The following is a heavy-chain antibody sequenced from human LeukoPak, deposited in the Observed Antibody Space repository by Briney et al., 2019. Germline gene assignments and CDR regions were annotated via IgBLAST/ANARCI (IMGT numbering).Heavy chain of an antibody. D-gene: IGHD6-25*01. CDR1: GYTLTELS. Sequence: ASVKVSCTVSGYTLTELSVHWVRQAPGKGLEWMGGFDPEDGETIYARKFQGRVTMTEDTSTDTAYMELSSLRSEDTAVYYCATYSSGGQHYYYYYGMDVWGQGTTVTVSS. CDR2: FDPEDGET. J-gene: IGHJ6*02. V-gene: IGHV1-24*01. CDR3: ATYSSGGQHYYYYYGMDV.